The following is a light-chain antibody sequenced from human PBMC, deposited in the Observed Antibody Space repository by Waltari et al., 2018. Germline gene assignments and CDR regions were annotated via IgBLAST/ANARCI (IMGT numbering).Light chain of an antibody. CDR1: QSLLHRNGKTF. J-gene: IGKJ1*01. CDR2: EVS. Sequence: IIMSQTPLSLAVTPGQPVTISAKCSQSLLHRNGKTFLFWYLQKSGQSPQLLISEVSRRFSGVPDRFSGSGSGTDFALRISRVEADDVGVYYCMQGTQLPWTFGQGTKVEIK. V-gene: IGKV2-29*02. CDR3: MQGTQLPWT.